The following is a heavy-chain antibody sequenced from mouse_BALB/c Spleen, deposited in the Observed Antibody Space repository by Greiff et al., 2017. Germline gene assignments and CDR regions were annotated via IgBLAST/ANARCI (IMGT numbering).Heavy chain of an antibody. CDR3: ARAGDGGYWYFDV. Sequence: EVHLVESGGGLVKPGGSLKLSCAASGFTFSSYAMSWVRQSPEKRLEWVAEISSGGSYTYYPDTVTGRFTISRDNAKNTLYLEMSSLRSEDTAMYYCARAGDGGYWYFDVWGAGTTVTVSS. V-gene: IGHV5-9-4*01. CDR1: GFTFSSYA. D-gene: IGHD2-3*01. J-gene: IGHJ1*01. CDR2: ISSGGSYT.